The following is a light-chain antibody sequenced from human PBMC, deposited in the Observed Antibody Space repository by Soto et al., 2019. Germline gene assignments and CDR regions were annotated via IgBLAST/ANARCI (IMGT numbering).Light chain of an antibody. CDR1: QSVSSY. V-gene: IGKV3-11*01. Sequence: EIVLTQSPATLSLSPGERATLSCRASQSVSSYLAWYQQKPGQAPRLLIYDASNRATGIPGRFSGSGSGTDFTLPISSLEPEDFAIYYCQQRSNWPITFGQGTRLEIK. CDR2: DAS. CDR3: QQRSNWPIT. J-gene: IGKJ5*01.